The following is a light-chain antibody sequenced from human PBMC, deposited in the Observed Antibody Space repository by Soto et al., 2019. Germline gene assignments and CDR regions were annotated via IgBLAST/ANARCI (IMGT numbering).Light chain of an antibody. CDR2: EVS. J-gene: IGLJ1*01. CDR3: TSYTKTSPLV. CDR1: SSDVGGYNF. Sequence: QSVLTQPASVSGSPGQSITISCTGTSSDVGGYNFVCWFQQHPGKVPKLLIYEVSNRPSGVSNRFSGSKSGNTASLTTSGLQPEDEADYYCTSYTKTSPLVFGTGTKVTVL. V-gene: IGLV2-14*01.